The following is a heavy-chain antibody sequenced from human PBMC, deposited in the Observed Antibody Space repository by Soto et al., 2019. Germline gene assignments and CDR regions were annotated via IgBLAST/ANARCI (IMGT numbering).Heavy chain of an antibody. Sequence: QVQLVQYGAEVKKPGASVKVSCKASGYTFTSYDINWGRQATGQGLEGMGWMKPNSGNTGYAQKFQGRVTMTRNTSISTAYMELSSLRSEDTAVYYCAREHSSSWRFDYWGQGTLVIVSS. D-gene: IGHD6-13*01. CDR1: GYTFTSYD. J-gene: IGHJ4*02. V-gene: IGHV1-8*01. CDR3: AREHSSSWRFDY. CDR2: MKPNSGNT.